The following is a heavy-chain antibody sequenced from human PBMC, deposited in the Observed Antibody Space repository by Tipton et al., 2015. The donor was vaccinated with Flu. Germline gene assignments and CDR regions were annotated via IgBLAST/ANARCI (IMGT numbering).Heavy chain of an antibody. CDR1: GNSIRSSNYY. V-gene: IGHV4-38-2*01. D-gene: IGHD4-11*01. CDR2: IFHSGST. J-gene: IGHJ5*02. CDR3: ARRDYSNYVSEPKNWFDP. Sequence: GLVKPSETMSLTCAVSGNSIRSSNYYWGWIRQPPGKGLEWIGNIFHSGSTYHNPSLKSRVTISVDTSKNQFSLKLSSVTAADTAVYYCARRDYSNYVSEPKNWFDPWGQGALVTVSS.